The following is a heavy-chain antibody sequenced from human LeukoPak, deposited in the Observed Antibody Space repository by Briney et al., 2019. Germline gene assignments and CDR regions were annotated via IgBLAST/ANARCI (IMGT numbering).Heavy chain of an antibody. J-gene: IGHJ3*02. CDR3: ARGWVRIVTNDAFDI. D-gene: IGHD4-11*01. CDR1: GFTFSSYA. Sequence: KAGGSLRLSCAASGFTFSSYAMTWVRQAPGKGLEWIGSIYYSGSTYYNPSLKSRVTISVDTSKNQFSLKLSSVTAADTAVYYCARGWVRIVTNDAFDIWGQGTMVTVSS. CDR2: IYYSGST. V-gene: IGHV4-39*01.